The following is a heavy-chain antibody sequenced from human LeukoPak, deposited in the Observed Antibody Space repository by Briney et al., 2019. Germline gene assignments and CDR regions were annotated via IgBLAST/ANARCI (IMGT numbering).Heavy chain of an antibody. D-gene: IGHD1-14*01. V-gene: IGHV4-59*01. CDR3: ARLTKRNDPFAI. CDR2: IYYSGST. J-gene: IGHJ3*02. CDR1: DASINSDY. Sequence: ETLSSTWSASDASINSDYCGWIRQPPERGQEWIGYIYYSGSTNYNPSLKSRLTISVDTSKNQFSLKLSSVTAADTAVYYCARLTKRNDPFAIWGQGTMVTVSS.